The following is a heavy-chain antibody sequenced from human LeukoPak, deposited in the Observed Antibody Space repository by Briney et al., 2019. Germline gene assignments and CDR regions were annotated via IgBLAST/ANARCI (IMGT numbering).Heavy chain of an antibody. J-gene: IGHJ6*03. D-gene: IGHD2-2*01. CDR1: GGSFSGYY. CDR3: ARVLKYCSSTSCYYYYYYYMDV. Sequence: SETLSLTCAVYGGSFSGYYWSWIRQPPGKGLEWIGEINHSGSTNYNPSLKSRDTISVDTSKNQFSLKLSSVTAADTAVYYCARVLKYCSSTSCYYYYYYYMDVWGKGTTVTVSS. V-gene: IGHV4-34*01. CDR2: INHSGST.